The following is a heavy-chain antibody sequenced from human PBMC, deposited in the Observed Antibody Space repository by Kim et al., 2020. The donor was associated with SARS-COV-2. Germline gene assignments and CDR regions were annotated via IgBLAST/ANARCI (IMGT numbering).Heavy chain of an antibody. CDR3: TTNGWTFDY. V-gene: IGHV3-15*01. Sequence: GGTEYAAALKGRFIISRDDSKNMIYLQMNSLKTEDTAVYYCTTNGWTFDYWGQGTLVTVSS. CDR2: GGT. J-gene: IGHJ4*02. D-gene: IGHD6-19*01.